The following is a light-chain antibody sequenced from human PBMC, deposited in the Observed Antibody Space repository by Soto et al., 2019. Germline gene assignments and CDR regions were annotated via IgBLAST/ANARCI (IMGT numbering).Light chain of an antibody. CDR2: DVS. V-gene: IGLV2-14*03. CDR3: SSYTSISTLA. J-gene: IGLJ1*01. Sequence: QSALTQPASVSGSPGQSITISCTGTSSDVGGYDYVSWYQQHPGKAPKLMIYDVSNRPSGVSNRFSGSKSANTASLTISGLQAEDEAEYYCSSYTSISTLAFGTGTKVTVL. CDR1: SSDVGGYDY.